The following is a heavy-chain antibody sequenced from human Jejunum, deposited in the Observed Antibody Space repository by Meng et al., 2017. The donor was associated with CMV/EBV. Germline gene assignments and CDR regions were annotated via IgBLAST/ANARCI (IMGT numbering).Heavy chain of an antibody. CDR2: LIPVRNKA. Sequence: QVQLVQSGAEVKKTGSSVKVVCKPPGGSFSTYTFSWVRQAPGQGLEWMGGLIPVRNKAKSAPRFQDRVTFTADDTTTTAYMELSSLTFEDTAVYFCARGRGNQPLFDFWGQGTLVTVSS. CDR1: GGSFSTYT. D-gene: IGHD2/OR15-2a*01. V-gene: IGHV1-69*10. J-gene: IGHJ4*02. CDR3: ARGRGNQPLFDF.